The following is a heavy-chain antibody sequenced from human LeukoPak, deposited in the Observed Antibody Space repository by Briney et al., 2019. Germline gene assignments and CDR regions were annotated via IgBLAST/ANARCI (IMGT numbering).Heavy chain of an antibody. D-gene: IGHD5-18*01. CDR3: AKAPPDSYYYYYGMDV. CDR2: ISGSGGST. V-gene: IGHV3-23*01. CDR1: GFTFSSYA. J-gene: IGHJ6*02. Sequence: GGSLRLSCAASGFTFSSYAMSWVRQAPGEGLEWVSAISGSGGSTYYADSVKGRFTISRDNSKNTVYLQMNSLRAEDTAVYYCAKAPPDSYYYYYGMDVWGQGTTVTVSS.